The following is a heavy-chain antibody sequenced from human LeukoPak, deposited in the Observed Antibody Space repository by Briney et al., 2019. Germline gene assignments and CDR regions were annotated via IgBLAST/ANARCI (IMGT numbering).Heavy chain of an antibody. Sequence: PGGSLRLPCAASGFTFSSCAMGWVRQAPGKGREWVSAITASGGTTYYADSVKGRFTISRDDSKNTLYLQMNSLRAEDTAVYYCAKDRNYYGSGTSFDYWGQGTLVTVSS. CDR2: ITASGGTT. D-gene: IGHD3-10*01. CDR3: AKDRNYYGSGTSFDY. J-gene: IGHJ4*02. CDR1: GFTFSSCA. V-gene: IGHV3-23*01.